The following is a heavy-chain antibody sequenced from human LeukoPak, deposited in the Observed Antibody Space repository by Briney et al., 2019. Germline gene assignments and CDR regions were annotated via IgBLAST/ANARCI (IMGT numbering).Heavy chain of an antibody. V-gene: IGHV4-34*01. D-gene: IGHD5-24*01. CDR2: INHSGST. CDR1: GGSFSGYY. Sequence: SETLSLTCAVYGGSFSGYYWSWIRQPPGKGPEWIGEINHSGSTNYNPSLKSRVTISVDTSKNQFSLKLSSVTAADTAVYYCARACRDGYFDYWGQGTLVTVSS. CDR3: ARACRDGYFDY. J-gene: IGHJ4*02.